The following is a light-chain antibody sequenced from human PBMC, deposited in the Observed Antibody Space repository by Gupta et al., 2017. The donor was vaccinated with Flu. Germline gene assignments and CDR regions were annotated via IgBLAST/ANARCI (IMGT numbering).Light chain of an antibody. CDR2: YSS. Sequence: VMTQSHDFLSVTPKETVTLTCRASQNISDKLNWYQPRGDQSPRLVIKYSSHAFSGVPSRFSGSGFWTLFTLAIDSLEAEDAATYYCLQTNSVPFTFGRWTKVEI. V-gene: IGKV6-21*01. CDR1: QNISDK. CDR3: LQTNSVPFT. J-gene: IGKJ4*01.